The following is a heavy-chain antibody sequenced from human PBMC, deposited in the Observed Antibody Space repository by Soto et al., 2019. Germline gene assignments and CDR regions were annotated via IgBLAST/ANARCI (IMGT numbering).Heavy chain of an antibody. CDR2: IYYSGST. D-gene: IGHD4-17*01. V-gene: IGHV4-31*03. CDR1: GGSISSGGYY. J-gene: IGHJ5*02. CDR3: ARALRPYNWFDP. Sequence: SETLSLTCTVSGGSISSGGYYWSWIRQHPGKGLEWIGYIYYSGSTYYNPSLKSRVTISVDTSKNQFSLKLSSVTAADTAVYYCARALRPYNWFDPWGQGTLVTVSS.